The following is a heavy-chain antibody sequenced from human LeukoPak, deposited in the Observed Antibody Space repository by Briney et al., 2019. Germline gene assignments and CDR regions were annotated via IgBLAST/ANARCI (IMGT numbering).Heavy chain of an antibody. J-gene: IGHJ3*02. CDR1: GFTFSDYY. CDR2: ISISGTTI. CDR3: ARADRRNAFDI. Sequence: GGSLRLSCAVSGFTFSDYYMSWIRQAPGKGLEWISYISISGTTIYYADSVKGRFTISRDNAKNSLYLQMNSLRAEDTAVYYCARADRRNAFDIWGQGTMVTVSS. V-gene: IGHV3-11*01.